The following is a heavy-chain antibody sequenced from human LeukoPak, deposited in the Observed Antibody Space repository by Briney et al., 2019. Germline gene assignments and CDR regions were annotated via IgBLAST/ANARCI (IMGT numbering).Heavy chain of an antibody. CDR1: GYTFTSYG. V-gene: IGHV1-18*01. CDR2: ISAYNGNT. D-gene: IGHD2-2*01. J-gene: IGHJ4*02. CDR3: ARVDCGGTSCKVLPEY. Sequence: GASXXVSCKASGYTFTSYGISWVRQAPGQGLEWMGWISAYNGNTNYAQKLQGRVTMTTDTYTSTDYMELRRLRSDDTAVYYCARVDCGGTSCKVLPEYWGQGTLVTVSS.